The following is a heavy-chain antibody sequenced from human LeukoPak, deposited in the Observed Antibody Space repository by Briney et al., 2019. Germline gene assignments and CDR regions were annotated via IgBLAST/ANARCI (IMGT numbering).Heavy chain of an antibody. Sequence: SETLSLTCAVFGGSFSGYYWNWIRQPPGKGLEWIGQINPSRNTNYNPSLKSRVTISVDTSKNQFSLKLSSVTAADTAVYYCARGGYGDYVALNSWGQGTLVTVSS. CDR1: GGSFSGYY. V-gene: IGHV4-34*01. J-gene: IGHJ5*02. CDR3: ARGGYGDYVALNS. D-gene: IGHD4-17*01. CDR2: INPSRNT.